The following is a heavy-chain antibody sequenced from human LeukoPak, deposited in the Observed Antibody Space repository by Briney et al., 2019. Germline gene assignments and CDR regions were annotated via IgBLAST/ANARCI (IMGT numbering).Heavy chain of an antibody. CDR3: ARGPPITIFGVVIASPGNWFDP. CDR1: GYTFTGYY. J-gene: IGHJ5*02. V-gene: IGHV1-2*02. Sequence: ASVKVSCKASGYTFTGYYMHWVRQAPGQGLEWMGWINPNSGGSNYAQKFQGRVTMTRDTSISTAYMELSRLRSDDTAVYYCARGPPITIFGVVIASPGNWFDPWGQGTLVTVSS. D-gene: IGHD3-3*01. CDR2: INPNSGGS.